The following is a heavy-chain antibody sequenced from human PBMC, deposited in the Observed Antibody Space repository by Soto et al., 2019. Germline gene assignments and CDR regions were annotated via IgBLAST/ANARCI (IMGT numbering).Heavy chain of an antibody. CDR1: GFTFSSYA. CDR2: IWYDGSNQ. Sequence: GGSLRLSCAASGFTFSSYAMHWVRQAPGKGLEWVAVIWYDGSNQYYADSVKGRFTISRDNSKNTLYLQMNSLSAEDTAVYYCAGGYSHSPGFYFDYWGQGALVTVSS. V-gene: IGHV3-33*08. J-gene: IGHJ4*02. D-gene: IGHD5-18*01. CDR3: AGGYSHSPGFYFDY.